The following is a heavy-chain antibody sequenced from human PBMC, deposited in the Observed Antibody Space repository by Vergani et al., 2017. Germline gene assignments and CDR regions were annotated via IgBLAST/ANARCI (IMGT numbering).Heavy chain of an antibody. CDR2: IIPILGTA. CDR3: ARDLDYYDSSGYSDY. V-gene: IGHV1-69*11. Sequence: QVQLVQSGAEVKKPGSSVKVSCKASGGTFSSYAISWVRQAPGQGLEWMGRIIPILGTANYAQKCQGRVTITADESTSTAYMELSSLRSEDTAVYYCARDLDYYDSSGYSDYWGQGTLVTVSS. CDR1: GGTFSSYA. J-gene: IGHJ4*02. D-gene: IGHD3-22*01.